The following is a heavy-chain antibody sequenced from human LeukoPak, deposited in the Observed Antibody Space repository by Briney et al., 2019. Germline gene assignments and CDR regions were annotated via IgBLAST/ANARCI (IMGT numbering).Heavy chain of an antibody. CDR2: INTDGSNT. CDR1: GFTFSRYW. D-gene: IGHD1-26*01. Sequence: GGSLRLSCAASGFTFSRYWMHWVRQAPGKGLVWVSGINTDGSNTTYADSVKGRFSISRDNAKNTLYLQMNSLGAEDTAVYYCARSGGTYSFDMWGQGTMVTVSS. CDR3: ARSGGTYSFDM. J-gene: IGHJ3*02. V-gene: IGHV3-74*01.